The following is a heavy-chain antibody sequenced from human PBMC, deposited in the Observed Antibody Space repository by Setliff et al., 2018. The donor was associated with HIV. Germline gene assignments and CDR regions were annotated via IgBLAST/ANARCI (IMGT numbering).Heavy chain of an antibody. V-gene: IGHV3-49*04. Sequence: TGGSLRLSCTASGFTFGDYAVSWVRQAPDKGLEWVGFIRSKVYGGTREYAASVKGRFTISRDDSKNIAYLQMNSLKTEDTAVYYCTRVDTTSYWYFGLWGRGTLVTVSS. CDR3: TRVDTTSYWYFGL. CDR2: IRSKVYGGTR. CDR1: GFTFGDYA. D-gene: IGHD5-18*01. J-gene: IGHJ2*01.